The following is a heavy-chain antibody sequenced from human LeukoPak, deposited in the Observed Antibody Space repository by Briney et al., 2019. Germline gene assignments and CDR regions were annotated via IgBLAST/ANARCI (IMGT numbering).Heavy chain of an antibody. CDR3: AREGVAAAGTRDYDAFGI. CDR1: GGSISSGGYY. Sequence: SQTLSLTCTVSGGSISSGGYYWSWIRQHPGKGLEWIGYIYYSGSTYYNPSLKSRVTISVDTSKNQFSLKLSSVTAADTAVYYCAREGVAAAGTRDYDAFGIWGQGTMVTVSS. V-gene: IGHV4-31*03. D-gene: IGHD6-13*01. CDR2: IYYSGST. J-gene: IGHJ3*02.